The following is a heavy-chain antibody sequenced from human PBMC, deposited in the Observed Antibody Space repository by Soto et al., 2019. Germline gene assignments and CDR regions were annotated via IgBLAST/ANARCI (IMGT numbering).Heavy chain of an antibody. CDR2: MNPNSGNT. J-gene: IGHJ6*02. CDR3: ARVLSVPAGSYYYYYGMDV. Sequence: ASVKVSCKASGYTFTSYDINWVRRATGQGLEWMGWMNPNSGNTGYAQKFQGRVTMTRNTSISTAYMELSSLRSEDTAVYYCARVLSVPAGSYYYYYGMDVWGQGTTVTVSS. V-gene: IGHV1-8*01. D-gene: IGHD2-2*01. CDR1: GYTFTSYD.